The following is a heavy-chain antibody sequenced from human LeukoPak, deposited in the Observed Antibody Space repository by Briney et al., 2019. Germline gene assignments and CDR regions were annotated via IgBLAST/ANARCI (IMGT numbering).Heavy chain of an antibody. CDR1: GFTFSRYT. CDR3: AKDRYSSGWPPRFDP. CDR2: ISSNGGST. D-gene: IGHD6-19*01. J-gene: IGHJ5*02. Sequence: PGGSLGLSCSASGFTFSRYTMHWVRQAPGKGLEYVSAISSNGGSTYYADSVKDRFTISRDNSKNTLYLQMSSLRAEDTAVYYCAKDRYSSGWPPRFDPWGQGTLVTVSS. V-gene: IGHV3-64D*06.